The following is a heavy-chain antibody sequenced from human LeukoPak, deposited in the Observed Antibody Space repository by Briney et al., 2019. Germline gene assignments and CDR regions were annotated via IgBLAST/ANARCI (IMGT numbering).Heavy chain of an antibody. V-gene: IGHV3-74*01. Sequence: GGSLRLSCAASGFSFSIHWMHWVRQAPGKGLVWVSRINPEGGSTNYADSVKGRFTISRDNAKKTLYLQMNSLRAEDTAAYYCARGKMDYWGQGILVTVST. J-gene: IGHJ4*02. CDR2: INPEGGST. CDR3: ARGKMDY. CDR1: GFSFSIHW.